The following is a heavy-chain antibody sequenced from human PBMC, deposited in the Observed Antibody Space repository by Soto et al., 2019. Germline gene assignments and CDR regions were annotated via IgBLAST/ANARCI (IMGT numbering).Heavy chain of an antibody. D-gene: IGHD2-15*01. CDR2: IYPTGST. V-gene: IGHV4-31*03. CDR3: SRAMGNLGSTNCDN. CDR1: GDSISTVGHY. J-gene: IGHJ4*02. Sequence: SETLSLTCSVSGDSISTVGHYGTWIRQPPGKGLEWIGSIYPTGSTYYSKSLRSRLTMSVDTSKSQFSLRLSSMTAAATAVYHCSRAMGNLGSTNCDNWGQGSLVTVYS.